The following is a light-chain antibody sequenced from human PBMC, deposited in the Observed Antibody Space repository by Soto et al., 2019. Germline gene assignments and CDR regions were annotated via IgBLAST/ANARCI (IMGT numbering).Light chain of an antibody. V-gene: IGKV3-11*01. CDR2: DGS. Sequence: EIVLTQSPATLSLSPGERATLSCRASQFVTNKVAWYQQKPGQAPRLLISDGSNRAIGIPARFVGGGSGTDFTLAIAVLQPDDVAVYFCQPRDDLYTFGQRTTLPIK. J-gene: IGKJ2*01. CDR1: QFVTNK. CDR3: QPRDDLYT.